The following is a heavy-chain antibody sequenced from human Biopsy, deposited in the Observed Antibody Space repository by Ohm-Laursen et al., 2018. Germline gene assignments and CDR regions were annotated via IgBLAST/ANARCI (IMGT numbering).Heavy chain of an antibody. V-gene: IGHV4-61*01. CDR3: ARGYAGLYEAFDF. CDR2: IYNDVST. J-gene: IGHJ3*01. Sequence: GTLSLTCIVSGASVSSGSYDWSWIRQPPGKGLEWIGNIYNDVSTKYNPSLRSRVTISVDKSANQFSLKLRSVTAADTAVYYCARGYAGLYEAFDFWGQGTVVTVAS. CDR1: GASVSSGSYD. D-gene: IGHD5-18*01.